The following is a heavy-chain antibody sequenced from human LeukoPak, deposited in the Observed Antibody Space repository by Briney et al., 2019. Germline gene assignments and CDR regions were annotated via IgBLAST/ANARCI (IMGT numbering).Heavy chain of an antibody. CDR1: GFTFSSYA. J-gene: IGHJ4*02. D-gene: IGHD3-3*01. Sequence: GGSLRLSCAASGFTFSSYAMSWVRQAPGRGLEWVSTISGSGGSTYYADSVKGRFTISIDNSKNTLYLQMNSLRAEDTAVYYCAKGSYYANYYFDYWGLGTLVTVSS. V-gene: IGHV3-23*01. CDR3: AKGSYYANYYFDY. CDR2: ISGSGGST.